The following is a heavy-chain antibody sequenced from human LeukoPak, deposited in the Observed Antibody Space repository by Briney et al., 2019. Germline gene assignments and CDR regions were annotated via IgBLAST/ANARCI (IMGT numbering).Heavy chain of an antibody. CDR2: IKEDGSEK. CDR1: GFTFSTYW. V-gene: IGHV3-7*03. D-gene: IGHD3-10*01. CDR3: AKGGFGELLWHFDY. J-gene: IGHJ4*02. Sequence: PGGSLRLSRVASGFTFSTYWMSWVLQAPGKGPEWVANIKEDGSEKYYVDSLKGRFTISRDNAKSSLYLQVNSLRAEDTALYYCAKGGFGELLWHFDYWGQGTLVTVSS.